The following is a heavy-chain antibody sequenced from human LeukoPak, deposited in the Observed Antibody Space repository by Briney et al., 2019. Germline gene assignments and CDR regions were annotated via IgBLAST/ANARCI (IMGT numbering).Heavy chain of an antibody. J-gene: IGHJ5*02. CDR1: GYTFTGYY. V-gene: IGHV1-2*02. D-gene: IGHD6-13*01. Sequence: ASVKVSCKASGYTFTGYYMHWVRQAPGQGLERVGWINPNSGGTNYAQKFQGRVTMTRDTSISTAYMELSRLRSDDTAVYYCAREIEVGYSSSWYGRDNWFDPWGQGTLVTVSS. CDR3: AREIEVGYSSSWYGRDNWFDP. CDR2: INPNSGGT.